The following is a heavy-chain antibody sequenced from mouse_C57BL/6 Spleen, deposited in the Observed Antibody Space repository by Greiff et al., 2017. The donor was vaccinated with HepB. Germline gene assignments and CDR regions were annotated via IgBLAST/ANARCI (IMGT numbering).Heavy chain of an antibody. CDR3: ARGGIYYDYDDGYFDY. CDR2: FHPYNDDT. D-gene: IGHD2-4*01. J-gene: IGHJ2*01. Sequence: VQLQQSGAELVKPGASVKMSCKASGYTFTTYPIEWMKQNHGKSLEWIGNFHPYNDDTKYNEKFKGKATLTVEKSSSTVYLELSRLTSDDSAVYYCARGGIYYDYDDGYFDYWGQGTTLTVSS. V-gene: IGHV1-47*01. CDR1: GYTFTTYP.